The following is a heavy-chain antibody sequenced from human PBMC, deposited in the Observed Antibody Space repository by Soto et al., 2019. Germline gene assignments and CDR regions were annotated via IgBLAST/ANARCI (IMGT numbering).Heavy chain of an antibody. CDR2: ITSSGSYV. CDR3: ATWHLREHAYDI. CDR1: GFTFSRNT. J-gene: IGHJ3*02. D-gene: IGHD5-12*01. Sequence: GGSLRLSCVTSGFTFSRNTMNWVRQAPGKGLEWVASITSSGSYVYYADSVKGRFSASRDNAKNSLSLQMDSLRPDDTAIYFCATWHLREHAYDIWGQGTMVTVSS. V-gene: IGHV3-21*01.